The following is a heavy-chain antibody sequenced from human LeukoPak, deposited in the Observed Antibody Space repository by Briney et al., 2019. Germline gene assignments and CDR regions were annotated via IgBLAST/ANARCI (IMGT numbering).Heavy chain of an antibody. CDR2: TYYRSKWYN. Sequence: NLSQTLSLTCAISGDSVSSGGAAWHWIRQSPSRGLEWLGRTYYRSKWYNDYAVSVKSRITINPDTSKNQFSLQLNSVTPEDTALYYCARDNSYGYFYFDFWGQGTLVTVSS. D-gene: IGHD5-18*01. J-gene: IGHJ4*02. V-gene: IGHV6-1*01. CDR1: GDSVSSGGAA. CDR3: ARDNSYGYFYFDF.